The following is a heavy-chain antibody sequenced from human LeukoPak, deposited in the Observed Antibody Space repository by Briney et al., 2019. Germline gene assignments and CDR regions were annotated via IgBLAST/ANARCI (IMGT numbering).Heavy chain of an antibody. J-gene: IGHJ4*02. Sequence: PGGSLRLSCAASGFTFSSYAMSWVRQAPEKGLEWVSAISGSGGSTYYADSVKGRFTISRDNSKNTLYLQMNSLRAEDTAVYYCAKDQGAGFHLDYWGQGTLVTVSS. D-gene: IGHD6-13*01. CDR2: ISGSGGST. V-gene: IGHV3-23*01. CDR3: AKDQGAGFHLDY. CDR1: GFTFSSYA.